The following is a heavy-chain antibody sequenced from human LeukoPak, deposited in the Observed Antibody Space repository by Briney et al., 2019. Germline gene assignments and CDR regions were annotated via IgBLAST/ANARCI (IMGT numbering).Heavy chain of an antibody. CDR1: GFTFSSYA. CDR3: AKNFGDYGAWVADY. D-gene: IGHD4-17*01. CDR2: ISGSGGST. Sequence: WGSLRLSCAASGFTFSSYAMSWVRQAPGKGLEWVSAISGSGGSTYYADSAKGQFTISRDNSKNTLYLQMNSLRAEDTAVYYCAKNFGDYGAWVADYWGQGTLVTVSS. V-gene: IGHV3-23*01. J-gene: IGHJ4*02.